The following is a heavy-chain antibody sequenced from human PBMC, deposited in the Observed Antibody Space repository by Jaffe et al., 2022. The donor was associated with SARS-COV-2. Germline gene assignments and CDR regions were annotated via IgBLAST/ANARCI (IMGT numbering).Heavy chain of an antibody. V-gene: IGHV3-7*01. CDR1: GFTFSTYW. CDR2: IKHDGSEK. J-gene: IGHJ3*02. CDR3: ARPRGPISGNWPYDAFDI. D-gene: IGHD1-1*01. Sequence: EVQLVESGGALVQPGGSLTLSCAASGFTFSTYWMTWVRQVPGKGLEWVANIKHDGSEKYYVDSVKGRFTISRDNAKNSLYLLMDSLRPEDTAFYYCARPRGPISGNWPYDAFDIWGQGTVLTVSS.